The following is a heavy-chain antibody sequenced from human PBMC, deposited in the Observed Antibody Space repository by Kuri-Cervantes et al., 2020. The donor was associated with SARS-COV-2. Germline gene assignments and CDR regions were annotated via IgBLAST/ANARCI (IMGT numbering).Heavy chain of an antibody. J-gene: IGHJ4*02. CDR3: ARDEADIVVVPAAHFDY. Sequence: GESLKISCAASGFTFSSYEMNWVRQAPGKGLEWVSYVSSSGSTIYYADSVRGRFTISRDNAKNSLYLQMNSLRAEDTAVYYCARDEADIVVVPAAHFDYWGQGTRV. CDR2: VSSSGSTI. D-gene: IGHD2-2*01. CDR1: GFTFSSYE. V-gene: IGHV3-48*03.